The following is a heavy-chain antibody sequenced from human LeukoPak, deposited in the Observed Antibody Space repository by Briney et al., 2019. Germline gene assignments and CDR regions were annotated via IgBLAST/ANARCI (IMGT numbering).Heavy chain of an antibody. Sequence: SETLSLTCTVSGGSISSHYWSWIRQPPGKGLEWIGYIYYSGSTNYNPSLKSRVTISVDTSKNQFSLKLSSVTAADTAVYYCARTDGSNPENFDYWGQGTLVTVSS. V-gene: IGHV4-59*11. CDR1: GGSISSHY. CDR2: IYYSGST. CDR3: ARTDGSNPENFDY. J-gene: IGHJ4*02. D-gene: IGHD4-11*01.